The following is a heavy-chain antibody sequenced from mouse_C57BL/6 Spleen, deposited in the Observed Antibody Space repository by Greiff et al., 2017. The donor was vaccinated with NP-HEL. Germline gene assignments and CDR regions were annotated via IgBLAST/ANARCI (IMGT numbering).Heavy chain of an antibody. CDR3: ARSVYDHYAMDY. V-gene: IGHV1-59*01. CDR2: IDPSDSYT. CDR1: GYTFTSYW. J-gene: IGHJ4*01. D-gene: IGHD2-12*01. Sequence: QVQLQQPGAELVRPGPSVKLSCKASGYTFTSYWMHWVKQRPGQGLEWIGVIDPSDSYTNYNQKFKGKATLTVDTSSSTAYMQLSSLTSEDSAVYYCARSVYDHYAMDYWGQGTSVTVSS.